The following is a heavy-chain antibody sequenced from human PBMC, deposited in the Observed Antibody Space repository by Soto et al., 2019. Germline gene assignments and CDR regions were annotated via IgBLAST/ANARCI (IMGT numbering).Heavy chain of an antibody. J-gene: IGHJ6*02. CDR3: AKRQSGYDMDV. V-gene: IGHV3-9*01. Sequence: PGGSLRLSCAASGFTFDYYAMHWVRPAPGKGLEWVSGISWNSGSIGYADSVKGRFTISRDNAKNSLYLQMNSLRAEDTALYYCAKRQSGYDMDVWGQGTTVTVSS. CDR1: GFTFDYYA. CDR2: ISWNSGSI.